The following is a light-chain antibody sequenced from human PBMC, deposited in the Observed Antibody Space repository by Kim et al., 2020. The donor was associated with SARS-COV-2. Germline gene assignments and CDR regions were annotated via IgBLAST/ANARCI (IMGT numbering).Light chain of an antibody. CDR2: DAS. CDR3: QQRSNWPPYT. J-gene: IGKJ2*01. Sequence: LSPGERPPLSCRASQSVSSYFAWYQQKPGQAPRLLIYDASNRATGIPARFSGSGSGTDFTLTISSLEPEDFAVYYCQQRSNWPPYTFGQGTKLEI. CDR1: QSVSSY. V-gene: IGKV3-11*01.